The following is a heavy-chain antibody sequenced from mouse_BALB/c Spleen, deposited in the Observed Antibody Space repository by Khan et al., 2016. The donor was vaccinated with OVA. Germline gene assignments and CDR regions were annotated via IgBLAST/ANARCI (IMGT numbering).Heavy chain of an antibody. J-gene: IGHJ2*01. V-gene: IGHV3-2*02. D-gene: IGHD1-2*01. CDR2: ISSSGST. Sequence: EVELVESGPGLVKPSQSLSLTCTVTGYSITSGYGWNWIRQFPGNKLEWMGYISSSGSTNYNPSLKSRISITRDTSKNKFFLQLKSVTTEDTATYYCARTARRKYWGQGTTLTVSS. CDR1: GYSITSGYG. CDR3: ARTARRKY.